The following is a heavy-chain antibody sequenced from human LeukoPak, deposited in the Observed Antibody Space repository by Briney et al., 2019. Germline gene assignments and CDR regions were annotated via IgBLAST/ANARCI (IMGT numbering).Heavy chain of an antibody. Sequence: GGSLRLSCAASGFTFSSYSMNWVRQAPGKGLEWVSSISSSSSYIYYADSVKGRFTISRDNAKNSLYLQMNSLRAEDTAVYYCARVATGVTTIVWGQGTLVTVSS. D-gene: IGHD4-17*01. CDR2: ISSSSSYI. CDR3: ARVATGVTTIV. V-gene: IGHV3-21*01. J-gene: IGHJ4*02. CDR1: GFTFSSYS.